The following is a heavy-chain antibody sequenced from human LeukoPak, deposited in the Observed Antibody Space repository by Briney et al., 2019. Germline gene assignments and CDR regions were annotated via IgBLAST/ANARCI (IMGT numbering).Heavy chain of an antibody. V-gene: IGHV3-23*01. CDR1: GFTFSSYA. J-gene: IGHJ4*02. CDR3: AKSHTSLKYCSGGSCLYSLDY. Sequence: PGGSLRLSCAASGFTFSSYAMSWVRQAPGKGLEWVSAISGSGGSTYYADPVKGRFTISRDNSKNTLCLQMNSLRAEDTAVYYCAKSHTSLKYCSGGSCLYSLDYWGQGTLVTVSS. D-gene: IGHD2-15*01. CDR2: ISGSGGST.